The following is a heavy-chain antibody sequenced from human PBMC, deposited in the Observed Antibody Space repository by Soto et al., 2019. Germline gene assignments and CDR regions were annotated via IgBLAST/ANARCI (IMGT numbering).Heavy chain of an antibody. Sequence: QVQLQESGPGLVKPSETLSLTCTVSGGSISSYYWSWIRQPPGKGLEWIGYIYYSGSTNYNPSLKRLVTISVDTSKNQFSLKLSSVTAADTAVYYCARVRWTVAGPGHFDYWGQGTLVTVSS. J-gene: IGHJ4*02. CDR3: ARVRWTVAGPGHFDY. CDR1: GGSISSYY. CDR2: IYYSGST. D-gene: IGHD6-19*01. V-gene: IGHV4-59*01.